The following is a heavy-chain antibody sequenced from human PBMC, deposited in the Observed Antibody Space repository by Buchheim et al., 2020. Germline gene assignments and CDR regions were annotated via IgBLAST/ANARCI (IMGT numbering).Heavy chain of an antibody. J-gene: IGHJ5*02. D-gene: IGHD6-13*01. CDR3: ARGTGLRTGYSSSWGLDP. V-gene: IGHV3-66*01. CDR1: GFTVSSNH. CDR2: IYSGGST. Sequence: EVQLVESGGGLVQPGGSLRLSCAASGFTVSSNHMSWVRQAPGKGLEWVSVIYSGGSTYYADSVKGRFTISRDNSKNTLYLQMNSLRAEDTAVYYCARGTGLRTGYSSSWGLDPWGQGTL.